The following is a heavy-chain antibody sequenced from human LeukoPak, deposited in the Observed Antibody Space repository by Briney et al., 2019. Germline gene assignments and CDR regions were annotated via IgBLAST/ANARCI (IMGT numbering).Heavy chain of an antibody. CDR2: IYHSGST. D-gene: IGHD2-21*01. CDR1: GYSISSGYY. Sequence: PSETLSLTCTVSGYSISSGYYWVGIRQPPGKGLEWIGSIYHSGSTYYNPSLKSRVTISVDTSKNQFSLKLSSVTAADTAVYYCARSTVVNNLDYWGQGTLVTVSS. J-gene: IGHJ4*02. CDR3: ARSTVVNNLDY. V-gene: IGHV4-38-2*02.